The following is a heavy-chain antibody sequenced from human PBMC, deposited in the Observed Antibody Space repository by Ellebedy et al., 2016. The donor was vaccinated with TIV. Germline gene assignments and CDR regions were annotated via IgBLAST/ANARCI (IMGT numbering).Heavy chain of an antibody. CDR3: ARAPYDFWTGWPGGCDS. CDR2: FYYSGNT. J-gene: IGHJ4*02. CDR1: GGSIRKDY. Sequence: MPSETLSLTCTVSGGSIRKDYWSRIRQPPGKALEWIGYFYYSGNTNYTPSLKSRVSISGDTSRNQLFLRLNSVTAADTAVYYCARAPYDFWTGWPGGCDSWGQGSLVTVSS. V-gene: IGHV4-59*01. D-gene: IGHD3-3*01.